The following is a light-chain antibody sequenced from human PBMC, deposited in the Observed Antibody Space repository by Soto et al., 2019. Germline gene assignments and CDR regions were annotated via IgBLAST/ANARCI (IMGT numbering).Light chain of an antibody. CDR2: GNG. V-gene: IGLV1-40*01. Sequence: QSVLTRPPSVSGAAGQRVTIACTGSSSNIGAGHDVHWYQQLPGTAPKLLIYGNGNRPSGVPDRFSGSKSGTSASLAITGLQADDEADYYCQSYDSSLSGSEVFGTGTKVTVL. CDR1: SSNIGAGHD. J-gene: IGLJ1*01. CDR3: QSYDSSLSGSEV.